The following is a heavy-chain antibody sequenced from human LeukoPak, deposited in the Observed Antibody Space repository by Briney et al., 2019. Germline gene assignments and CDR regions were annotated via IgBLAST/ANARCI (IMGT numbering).Heavy chain of an antibody. J-gene: IGHJ4*02. V-gene: IGHV3-21*01. CDR3: ARETGSAVGSTDFDY. Sequence: GGSLRLSCAASGFTFSSYSMNWVRQAPGKGLEWVSSISSSSSYIYYADSVKGRFTISRDNSKNTMYLQMNSLRTEDTAVYYCARETGSAVGSTDFDYWGQGTLVTVSS. CDR1: GFTFSSYS. CDR2: ISSSSSYI. D-gene: IGHD4-17*01.